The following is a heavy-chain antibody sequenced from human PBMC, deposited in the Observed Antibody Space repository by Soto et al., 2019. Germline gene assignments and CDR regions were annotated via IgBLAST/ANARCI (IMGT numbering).Heavy chain of an antibody. V-gene: IGHV4-31*03. J-gene: IGHJ5*02. CDR1: GGSISSGGYY. CDR3: ARDAGRLRFGWFDP. D-gene: IGHD5-12*01. CDR2: IYYSGST. Sequence: PSETLSLTCTVSGGSISSGGYYWSWIRQHPGKGLEWIGYIYYSGSTYYNPSLKSRVTISVDTSKNQFSLKLSSVTAADTAVYYCARDAGRLRFGWFDPWGQGTLVTVSS.